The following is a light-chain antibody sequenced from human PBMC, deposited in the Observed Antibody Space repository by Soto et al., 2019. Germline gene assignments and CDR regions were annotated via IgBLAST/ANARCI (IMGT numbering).Light chain of an antibody. CDR1: ERISTW. CDR3: HHNNSYPGT. J-gene: IGKJ1*01. CDR2: KAS. Sequence: DIQMTQSPSTLSGSVGDRVTITWRASERISTWLAWYQQRSGKAPRLLIYKASSLESGVPSRFSGSGSGTDFTLTISNLQPDDFATYYCHHNNSYPGTFGQGPRWKSN. V-gene: IGKV1-5*03.